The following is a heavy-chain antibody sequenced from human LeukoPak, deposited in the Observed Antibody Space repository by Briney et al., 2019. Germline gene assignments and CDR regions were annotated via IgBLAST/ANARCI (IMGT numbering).Heavy chain of an antibody. V-gene: IGHV4-39*07. D-gene: IGHD3-22*01. J-gene: IGHJ4*02. CDR3: ARENSYYDSSGYYFGSGYFDY. Sequence: PSETLSLTCTVSSDSISSSSYYWGWIRQPPGKGLEWIGSIYYSGTTYYNPSLKSRVTISVDTSKNQFSLRLSSVTAADTAVYYCARENSYYDSSGYYFGSGYFDYWGQGTLVTVSS. CDR1: SDSISSSSYY. CDR2: IYYSGTT.